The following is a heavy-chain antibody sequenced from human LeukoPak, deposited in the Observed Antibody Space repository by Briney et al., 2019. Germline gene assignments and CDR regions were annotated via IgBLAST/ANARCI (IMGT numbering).Heavy chain of an antibody. CDR1: GDSISSYY. D-gene: IGHD5-24*01. CDR2: IYYSGRI. CDR3: ARDRGRRDGCIYINYYMDV. Sequence: PSETLSLTCTVSGDSISSYYWNWIRQSPGKGLEWIGYIYYSGRIDYNPSLKSRVTISLDTSKNELSLKLSSVTAADTAVYYCARDRGRRDGCIYINYYMDVWGKGTTVTVSS. V-gene: IGHV4-59*01. J-gene: IGHJ6*03.